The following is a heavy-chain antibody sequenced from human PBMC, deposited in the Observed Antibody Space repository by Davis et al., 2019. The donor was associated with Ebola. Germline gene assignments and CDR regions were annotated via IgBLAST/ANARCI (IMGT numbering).Heavy chain of an antibody. CDR1: GGSFSGYY. V-gene: IGHV4-34*01. D-gene: IGHD3-16*01. CDR2: INHSGST. J-gene: IGHJ6*02. Sequence: SETLSLTCAVYGGSFSGYYWSWIRQPPGKGLEWIGEINHSGSTNYNPSLKSRVTISVDTSKNQFSLQLNSVTPEDTAVYYCARAWGHYYGMDVWGQGTTVTVSS. CDR3: ARAWGHYYGMDV.